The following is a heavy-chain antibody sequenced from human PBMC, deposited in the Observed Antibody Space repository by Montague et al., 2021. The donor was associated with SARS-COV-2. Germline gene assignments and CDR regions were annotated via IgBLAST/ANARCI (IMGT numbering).Heavy chain of an antibody. CDR1: GGSISSASYY. CDR2: IYSTVIT. D-gene: IGHD4-17*01. CDR3: ARDPHDYGWFDP. V-gene: IGHV4-61*09. J-gene: IGHJ5*02. Sequence: TLSLTCTVSGGSISSASYYWSWIRQPAGKGLERIGHIYSTVITNYNPSLKSRVTISVDLSKNQFSLKMTSVTAADTAVYYCARDPHDYGWFDPWGQGTLVTVSS.